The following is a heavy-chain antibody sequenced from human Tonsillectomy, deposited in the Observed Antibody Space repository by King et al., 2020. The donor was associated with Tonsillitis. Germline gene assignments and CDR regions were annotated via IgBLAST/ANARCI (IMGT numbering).Heavy chain of an antibody. V-gene: IGHV5-51*01. CDR1: GYSFTSYW. J-gene: IGHJ4*02. Sequence: VQLVESGAEVKKPGESLKISCKGSGYSFTSYWIGWVRQMPGKGLEWMGIIYPGDSDARYSPSFQGQVTISADKSLSTAYLQWSRLKASDTAMYYCARCDPIMITFGGVIAQYYFDYWGQGTLVTVSS. CDR2: IYPGDSDA. D-gene: IGHD3-16*02. CDR3: ARCDPIMITFGGVIAQYYFDY.